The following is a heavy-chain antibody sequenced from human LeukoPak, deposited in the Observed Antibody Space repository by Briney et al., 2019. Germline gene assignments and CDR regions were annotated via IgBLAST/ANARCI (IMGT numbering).Heavy chain of an antibody. CDR1: GFSFSTYW. V-gene: IGHV3-74*01. J-gene: IGHJ5*02. CDR3: GRDLGGRGGA. D-gene: IGHD1-26*01. CDR2: TNTDGSIT. Sequence: GGSLRLSCAASGFSFSTYWMHGVRQVPGTGLVWVSRTNTDGSITDYADSVKGRFTISKDNAKDTLYLQMNSLRPEDTAVYYCGRDLGGRGGAWGQGTLVTVSS.